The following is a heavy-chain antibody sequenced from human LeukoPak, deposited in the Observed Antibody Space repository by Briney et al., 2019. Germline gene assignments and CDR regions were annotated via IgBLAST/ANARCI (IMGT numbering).Heavy chain of an antibody. Sequence: PGGSLRLSCAASGFTFSTYWMHWVRQAPGKGLVWVSRINSDGSSTSYADFVKGRFTISRDNAKNTLYLQVNSPRAEDTAVYHCARGGGNYYDTSGYDLWGQGTLVTVSS. CDR1: GFTFSTYW. J-gene: IGHJ5*02. CDR3: ARGGGNYYDTSGYDL. V-gene: IGHV3-74*01. D-gene: IGHD3-22*01. CDR2: INSDGSST.